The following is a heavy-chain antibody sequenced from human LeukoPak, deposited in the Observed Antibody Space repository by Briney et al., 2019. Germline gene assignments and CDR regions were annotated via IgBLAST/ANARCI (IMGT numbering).Heavy chain of an antibody. CDR1: GGSISSYY. CDR2: IYYSGST. CDR3: AKDGQYSSSRTYYYYYMDV. V-gene: IGHV4-59*01. J-gene: IGHJ6*03. D-gene: IGHD6-13*01. Sequence: ASETLSLTCTVSGGSISSYYWSWIRQPPGKGLEWIGYIYYSGSTNYNPSLKSRVTISVDTSKNQFSLKLSSVTAADTAVYYCAKDGQYSSSRTYYYYYMDVWGKGTTVTISS.